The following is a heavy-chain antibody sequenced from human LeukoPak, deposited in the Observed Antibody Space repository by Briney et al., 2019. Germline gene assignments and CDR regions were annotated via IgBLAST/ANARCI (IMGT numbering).Heavy chain of an antibody. J-gene: IGHJ4*02. CDR1: GDSITKNGYY. D-gene: IGHD6-19*01. Sequence: PSEPLSLTCSVSGDSITKNGYYWGWIRQSPETGLEWIGSMHYSGSTYYNPSLNSRVTISVDTSKNQFSLKLTSVTAADTAVYYCCGSGWFAGPFGYWGQGALVTVSS. CDR2: MHYSGST. V-gene: IGHV4-39*07. CDR3: CGSGWFAGPFGY.